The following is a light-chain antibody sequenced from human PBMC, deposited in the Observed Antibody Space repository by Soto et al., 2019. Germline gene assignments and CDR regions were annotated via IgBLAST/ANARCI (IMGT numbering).Light chain of an antibody. V-gene: IGKV1-39*01. Sequence: DIQMTQSPSSLSASVGDRVTITCRASQSISSYLNWYQQKPGKAPKLLIYAASSLQSGVPPRFSGSGSGTDFTLTISSLQPEDFAPYDCQQSYSTPRTFGQGTKVDIK. CDR2: AAS. CDR1: QSISSY. J-gene: IGKJ1*01. CDR3: QQSYSTPRT.